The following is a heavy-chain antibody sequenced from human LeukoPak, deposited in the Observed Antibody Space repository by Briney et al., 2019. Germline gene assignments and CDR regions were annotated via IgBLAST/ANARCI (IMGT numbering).Heavy chain of an antibody. J-gene: IGHJ4*02. CDR2: INHSGST. CDR1: GGSFSGYY. D-gene: IGHD5-18*01. Sequence: SETLSLTCAVYGGSFSGYYWSWIRQPPGKGLEWIGEINHSGSTNYNPSLKSRVTISVDTSKNQFSLKLSSVTAADTAVYYCARGGFIQPADYWGQGTLVTVSS. V-gene: IGHV4-34*01. CDR3: ARGGFIQPADY.